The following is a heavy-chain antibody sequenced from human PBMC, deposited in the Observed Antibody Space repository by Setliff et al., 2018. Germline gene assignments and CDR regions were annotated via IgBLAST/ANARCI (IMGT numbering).Heavy chain of an antibody. V-gene: IGHV1-2*02. J-gene: IGHJ6*03. D-gene: IGHD2-15*01. CDR3: ARGEHIVSGDFYHYIDV. CDR2: INPNAGNI. CDR1: GYTFTAYY. Sequence: ASVKVSCKASGYTFTAYYIHWVRQAPGHGLEWMGWINPNAGNINYIQKFQGRVTMTRDTSISTAYMELRRLKSDDTAVYYCARGEHIVSGDFYHYIDVWGKGTTVTVSS.